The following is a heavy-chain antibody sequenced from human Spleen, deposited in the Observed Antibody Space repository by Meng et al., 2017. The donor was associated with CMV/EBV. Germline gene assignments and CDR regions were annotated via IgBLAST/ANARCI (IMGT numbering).Heavy chain of an antibody. CDR2: IYYSGST. J-gene: IGHJ6*02. D-gene: IGHD3-3*01. Sequence: SETLSLTCTVSGASIGTGTYYWGWIRQPPGKGLEWIGSIYYSGSTYYNPSLKSRVTISVDTSKNQFSLKLSSVTAADTAVYYCATRVYDFWSGLRGAYYYYYGMDVWGQGTTVTVSS. CDR1: GASIGTGTYY. CDR3: ATRVYDFWSGLRGAYYYYYGMDV. V-gene: IGHV4-39*01.